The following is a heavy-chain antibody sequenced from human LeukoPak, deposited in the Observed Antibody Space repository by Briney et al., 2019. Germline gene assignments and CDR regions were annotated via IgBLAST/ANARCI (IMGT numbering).Heavy chain of an antibody. D-gene: IGHD3-3*01. Sequence: ASVKVSCKASGYTFTSYGISCVRQAPGQGLEWMGWISAYNGNTNYAQKLQGRVTMTTDTSTSTAYMELRSLRSDDTAVYYCARGYYDFWSGYYPDYYYYYYTDVWGKGTTVTVSS. V-gene: IGHV1-18*01. CDR1: GYTFTSYG. CDR2: ISAYNGNT. CDR3: ARGYYDFWSGYYPDYYYYYYTDV. J-gene: IGHJ6*03.